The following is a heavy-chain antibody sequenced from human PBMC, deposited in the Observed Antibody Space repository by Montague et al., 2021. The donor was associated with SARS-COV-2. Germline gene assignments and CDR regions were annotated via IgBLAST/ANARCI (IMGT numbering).Heavy chain of an antibody. CDR3: ARAYSGYVDY. D-gene: IGHD1-26*01. CDR1: GDSIRSSGYY. CDR2: VYYSGST. V-gene: IGHV4-39*01. Sequence: SETLSLTCSVSGDSIRSSGYYWGWIRQPPGKGLEWIGTVYYSGSTNYNPSLKSRVTMPVDTSKNQFSLELRSVTAADTAVYYCARAYSGYVDYWGQGTLVTVSS. J-gene: IGHJ4*02.